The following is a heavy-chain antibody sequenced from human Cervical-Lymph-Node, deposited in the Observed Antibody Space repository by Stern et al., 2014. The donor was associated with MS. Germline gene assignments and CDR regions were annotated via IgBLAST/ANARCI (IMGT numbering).Heavy chain of an antibody. V-gene: IGHV3-21*01. D-gene: IGHD1-26*01. CDR3: ANGSPLHY. CDR1: GFTFSSYT. Sequence: EVQLVESGGGLVKPGGSLRLSCAASGFTFSSYTMNWVRQAPGKGLEWVSSINTKSTYIYYADSVKGRFTVSRDNAKNSLYLQTSSLRGDDTAVYYCANGSPLHYWGQGTLVTVSS. CDR2: INTKSTYI. J-gene: IGHJ4*02.